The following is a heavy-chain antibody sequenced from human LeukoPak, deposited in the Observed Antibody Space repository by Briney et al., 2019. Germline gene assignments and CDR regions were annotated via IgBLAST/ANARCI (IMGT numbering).Heavy chain of an antibody. V-gene: IGHV4-34*01. CDR3: ARVKVKRTAADSPGDY. CDR2: INHSGST. D-gene: IGHD6-13*01. Sequence: SETLSLTCAVYGGSFSGYYWSWIRQPPGKGREWIVEINHSGSTNYNPSLKSRVTISVDTSKNQFSLKLSSVTAADTAVYYCARVKVKRTAADSPGDYWGQGTLVTVSS. CDR1: GGSFSGYY. J-gene: IGHJ4*02.